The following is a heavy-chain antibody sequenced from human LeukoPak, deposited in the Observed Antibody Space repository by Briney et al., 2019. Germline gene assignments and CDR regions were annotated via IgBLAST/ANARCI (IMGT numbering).Heavy chain of an antibody. V-gene: IGHV3-53*01. CDR1: GFTVSTDH. Sequence: GGSLRLSCAASGFTVSTDHMSWVRQAPGKGLEWVAISYSEEWVALSYSGGTSQYAESVKGRFTISKDNAKNTLYLQMNSLRAEDTAVYYCARAGDYGDYNDAFDIWGQGTMVTVSS. J-gene: IGHJ3*02. D-gene: IGHD4-17*01. CDR3: ARAGDYGDYNDAFDI. CDR2: SYSEEWVALSYSGGTS.